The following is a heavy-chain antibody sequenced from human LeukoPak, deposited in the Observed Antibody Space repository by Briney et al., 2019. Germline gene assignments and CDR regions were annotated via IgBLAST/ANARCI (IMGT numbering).Heavy chain of an antibody. CDR1: GYTFTSYG. CDR3: ARDPYYYGSGSSDRFDP. V-gene: IGHV1-18*01. D-gene: IGHD3-10*01. CDR2: ISAYNGNT. J-gene: IGHJ5*02. Sequence: GASVKVSCKASGYTFTSYGISWVRQAPGQGLEWMGWISAYNGNTNYAQKLQGRVTMTTDTSTSTAYMELRSLRSDDTAVYYCARDPYYYGSGSSDRFDPWGQGTLVTVSS.